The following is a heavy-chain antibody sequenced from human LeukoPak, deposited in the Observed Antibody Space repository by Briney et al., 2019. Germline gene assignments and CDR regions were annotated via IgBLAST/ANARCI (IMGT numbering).Heavy chain of an antibody. J-gene: IGHJ4*02. V-gene: IGHV4-34*01. CDR1: GGSFSGYY. CDR2: ITHSGST. Sequence: AETLSLTCAVYGGSFSGYYWSWIRQPPGKGLEWIGEITHSGSTNYNPSLKSRGTISVDASTNQFSLELSSVTAADTAVYYCARVGCSGGSCYAADYWGQGTLVTVSS. D-gene: IGHD2-15*01. CDR3: ARVGCSGGSCYAADY.